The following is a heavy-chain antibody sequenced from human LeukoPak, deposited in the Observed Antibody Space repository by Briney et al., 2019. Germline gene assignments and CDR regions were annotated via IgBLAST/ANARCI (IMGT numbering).Heavy chain of an antibody. D-gene: IGHD2-2*01. CDR3: ARVEYCSSTSCWGIDY. V-gene: IGHV4-34*01. CDR2: INHSGST. J-gene: IGHJ4*02. CDR1: GGSFSGYY. Sequence: SETLSLTCAVYGGSFSGYYWSWIRQPPGKGLEWIGEINHSGSTNYNPSLKSRVTISVDTSKNQFSLKLSSVTAADTAVYYCARVEYCSSTSCWGIDYWGQGTLVTVSS.